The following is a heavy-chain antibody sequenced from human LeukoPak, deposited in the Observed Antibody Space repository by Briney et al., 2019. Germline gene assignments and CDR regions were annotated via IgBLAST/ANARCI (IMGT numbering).Heavy chain of an antibody. Sequence: SETLSLTCTVSGASISSGNYYWSWIRQPPGKGLEWIGYIYYSGSTNYNPSLKSRVTISVDTSKNQFSLKLSSVTAADTAVYYCASYLVYCGGDCTGTTYFDYWGQGTLVTVSS. CDR1: GASISSGNYY. J-gene: IGHJ4*02. D-gene: IGHD2-21*02. V-gene: IGHV4-61*01. CDR2: IYYSGST. CDR3: ASYLVYCGGDCTGTTYFDY.